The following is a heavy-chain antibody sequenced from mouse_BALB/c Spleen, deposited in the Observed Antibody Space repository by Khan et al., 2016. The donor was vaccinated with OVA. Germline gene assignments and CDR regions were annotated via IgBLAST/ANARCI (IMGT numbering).Heavy chain of an antibody. Sequence: QVQLQQSGAELAKPGASVRMSCKASGYTFTTYWMHWVKQRPGQGLEWIGYINPITGYTEYNQRFKDKATLTADKSSSTAYMQLNSLTSEDSAVYYCARESSTMITWFAYWGQGTLVTVSA. J-gene: IGHJ3*01. CDR2: INPITGYT. CDR3: ARESSTMITWFAY. V-gene: IGHV1-7*01. D-gene: IGHD2-4*01. CDR1: GYTFTTYW.